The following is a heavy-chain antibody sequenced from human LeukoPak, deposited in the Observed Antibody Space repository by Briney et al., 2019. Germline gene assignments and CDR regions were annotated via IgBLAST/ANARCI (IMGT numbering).Heavy chain of an antibody. CDR1: GFTFSSYA. Sequence: PGGSLRLSCAASGFTFSSYAMSWVRQAPGKGLEWVSAISGSGGSTYYADSVKGRSTISRDNSKNTLYMQMNSLRAEDTAVYYCAKDSGSYHPEYFQHWGQGTLVTVSS. CDR2: ISGSGGST. CDR3: AKDSGSYHPEYFQH. V-gene: IGHV3-23*01. J-gene: IGHJ1*01. D-gene: IGHD1-26*01.